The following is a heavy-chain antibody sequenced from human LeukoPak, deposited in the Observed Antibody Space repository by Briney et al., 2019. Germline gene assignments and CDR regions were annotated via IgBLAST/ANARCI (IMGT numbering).Heavy chain of an antibody. D-gene: IGHD4-17*01. Sequence: GGSLRLSGAASGFTFSSYEMNWVRQAPGKGLEWVSYISSSGSSIYYADSVKGRFTISRDNAKNSLYLQMNSLRAEDTAIYYCAREVSDYLRGYFDYWGQGTLVTVSS. V-gene: IGHV3-48*03. CDR2: ISSSGSSI. CDR1: GFTFSSYE. CDR3: AREVSDYLRGYFDY. J-gene: IGHJ4*02.